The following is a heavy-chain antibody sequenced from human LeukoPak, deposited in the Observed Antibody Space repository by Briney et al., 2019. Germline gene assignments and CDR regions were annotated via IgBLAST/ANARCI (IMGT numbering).Heavy chain of an antibody. CDR2: ITGGSTTI. CDR1: GFTFSSYS. V-gene: IGHV3-48*02. J-gene: IGHJ4*02. Sequence: GGSLRLSCVASGFTFSSYSMNWVRQAPGKGLEWVSYITGGSTTIYYADSVKGRFTISRDNAKNSLFLQMNSLRDEDTAVYYCARRIDFWSQGTLVTVSS. CDR3: ARRIDF.